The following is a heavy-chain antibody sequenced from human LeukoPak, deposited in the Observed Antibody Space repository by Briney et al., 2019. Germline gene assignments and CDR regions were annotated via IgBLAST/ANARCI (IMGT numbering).Heavy chain of an antibody. CDR3: ATGSRFLEWLPIY. CDR2: VDPEDGET. Sequence: ASVKISCKVSGYTFTDYYMHWVQQAPGKGLEWMGLVDPEDGETIYAEKFQGRVTITADTSTDTAYMELSSLRSEDTAAYYCATGSRFLEWLPIYWGQGTLVTVSS. D-gene: IGHD3-3*01. V-gene: IGHV1-69-2*01. CDR1: GYTFTDYY. J-gene: IGHJ4*02.